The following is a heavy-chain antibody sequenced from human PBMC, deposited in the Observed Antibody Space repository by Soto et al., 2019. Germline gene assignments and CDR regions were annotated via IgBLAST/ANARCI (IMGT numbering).Heavy chain of an antibody. Sequence: QVQLVQSGAEVKKPGASVKVSCQASGYTFTNYGISWVRQAPGQGLEWMGWISTDNGNTHSARKVQGRVTMTTDTSTSTAYMEVRSLRSDDTAMYYCARDGVGGAEAGISYYHHGFDVWGQGTTVTVSS. CDR1: GYTFTNYG. V-gene: IGHV1-18*01. CDR3: ARDGVGGAEAGISYYHHGFDV. D-gene: IGHD6-13*01. CDR2: ISTDNGNT. J-gene: IGHJ6*02.